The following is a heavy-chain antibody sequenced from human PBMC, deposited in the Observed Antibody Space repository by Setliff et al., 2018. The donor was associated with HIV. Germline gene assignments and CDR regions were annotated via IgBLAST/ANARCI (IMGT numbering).Heavy chain of an antibody. V-gene: IGHV1-46*01. Sequence: ASVKVSCKASGYTFTSYYMHWVRQAPGQGLEWMGIINPSSGSTTYAQKFQGRVTMTRDTSTSTVYMELSSLRSENTAVHYCPRDPAPSSSASYFQHWGQGTPVTVSS. CDR1: GYTFTSYY. J-gene: IGHJ1*01. CDR2: INPSSGST. D-gene: IGHD6-6*01. CDR3: PRDPAPSSSASYFQH.